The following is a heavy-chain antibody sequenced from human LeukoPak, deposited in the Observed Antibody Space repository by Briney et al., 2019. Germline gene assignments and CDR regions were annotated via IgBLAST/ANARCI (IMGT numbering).Heavy chain of an antibody. CDR1: GFTFSSYE. CDR3: ARQYYHGSGDY. CDR2: ISSSCSTI. J-gene: IGHJ4*02. V-gene: IGHV3-48*03. Sequence: GGSLRLSCAASGFTFSSYEMNWVRQAPGKGLEWVSYISSSCSTIYYADSVKGRFTIYRDNAKNSLYLQMNSLRAEDTAVYYCARQYYHGSGDYWGQGTLVTVSS. D-gene: IGHD3-10*01.